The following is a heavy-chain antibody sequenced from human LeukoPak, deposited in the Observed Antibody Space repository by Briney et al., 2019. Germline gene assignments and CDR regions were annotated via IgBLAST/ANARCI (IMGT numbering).Heavy chain of an antibody. J-gene: IGHJ6*03. CDR2: INHSGST. V-gene: IGHV4-34*01. D-gene: IGHD2-15*01. CDR1: GGSISSYY. Sequence: SETLSLTCTVSGGSISSYYWSWIRQPPGKGLEWIGEINHSGSTNYNPSLKSRVTISVDTSKNQFSLKLSSVTAADTAVYYCARGSIGGSCFLLRLTYYYYMDVWGKGTTVTISS. CDR3: ARGSIGGSCFLLRLTYYYYMDV.